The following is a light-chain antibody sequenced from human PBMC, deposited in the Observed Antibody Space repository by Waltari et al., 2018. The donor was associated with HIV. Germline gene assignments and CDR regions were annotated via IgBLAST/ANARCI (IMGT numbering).Light chain of an antibody. CDR3: QVWDSTSAHWV. V-gene: IGLV3-21*03. J-gene: IGLJ3*02. CDR1: NIEYTT. Sequence: SYVLTQPPSVSVAPGKTATITCVGSNIEYTTVHWYQVRPGQAPVLVIYDNFDRPSEIPERLSGSNSGNTATLTISRVEAGDEADYYCQVWDSTSAHWVFGGGTKLTVL. CDR2: DNF.